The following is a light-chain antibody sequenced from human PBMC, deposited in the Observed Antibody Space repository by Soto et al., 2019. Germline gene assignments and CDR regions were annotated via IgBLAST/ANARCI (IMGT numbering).Light chain of an antibody. CDR1: QSVNSDN. V-gene: IGKV3-20*01. CDR3: QQYGTSQWT. CDR2: IAS. Sequence: EIVLTQSPGTLSLFPGERATLSCRATQSVNSDNLAWYQQKPGQAPRLLIYIASRRATGIPDRFSGSGSGTDFTLTISRLEPEDFAVYYCQQYGTSQWTFGQGTKVEIK. J-gene: IGKJ1*01.